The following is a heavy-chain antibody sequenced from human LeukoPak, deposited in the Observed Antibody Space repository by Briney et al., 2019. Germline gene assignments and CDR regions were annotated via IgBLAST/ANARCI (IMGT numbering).Heavy chain of an antibody. CDR2: IWYEGSNI. CDR1: GFSFPSYG. D-gene: IGHD3-9*01. CDR3: TRDGDYDILEAFDI. J-gene: IGHJ3*02. Sequence: GGSLRLSCAASGFSFPSYGMHWVRQAPGRGLEWVANIWYEGSNINYADSVKGRFTISRDNSRDTLYLQMNSLRVEDTAVYYCTRDGDYDILEAFDIWGQGTMVTVSS. V-gene: IGHV3-33*01.